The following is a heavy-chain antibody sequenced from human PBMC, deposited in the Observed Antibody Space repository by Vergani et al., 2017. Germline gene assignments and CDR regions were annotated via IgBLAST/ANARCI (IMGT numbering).Heavy chain of an antibody. D-gene: IGHD1-26*01. J-gene: IGHJ6*03. CDR2: IYYSGST. Sequence: QVQLQESGPGLVKPSETLSLTCTVSNDSVSNTFYYWGWIRQTPGKGLEWIGSIYYSGSTYYNPSLESRVTMSVDTSKSQFSLKLSSVTAADTAVYYCARVAASGSYYYYYYYYMDVWGKGTTVTVSS. CDR1: NDSVSNTFYY. V-gene: IGHV4-39*01. CDR3: ARVAASGSYYYYYYYYMDV.